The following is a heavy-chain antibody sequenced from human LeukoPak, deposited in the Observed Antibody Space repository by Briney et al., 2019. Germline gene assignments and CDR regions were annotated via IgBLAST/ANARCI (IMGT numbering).Heavy chain of an antibody. V-gene: IGHV3-21*01. CDR2: ISTSSSYI. CDR3: ARDLSAMVTF. J-gene: IGHJ4*02. D-gene: IGHD5-18*01. Sequence: PGGSLRLSCAASGFTFSRYNMNWVRQAPGKGLEWVSSISTSSSYIYYADSLKGRFTISRHNAKNSLYLHMNSLRAEDTAVYYCARDLSAMVTFWGQGTLVTVSS. CDR1: GFTFSRYN.